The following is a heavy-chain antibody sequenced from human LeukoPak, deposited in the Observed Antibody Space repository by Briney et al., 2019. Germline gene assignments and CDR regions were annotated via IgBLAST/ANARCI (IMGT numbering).Heavy chain of an antibody. CDR3: AKAPIWSGYGPGLFDY. D-gene: IGHD3-3*01. V-gene: IGHV3-23*01. CDR1: GFIYSSYA. Sequence: GGSLRLSCAAPGFIYSSYAMSCVRQAPGKGLEWFSAISGSGGSTYYADSVKGRFTISRDNSKNTLYLQMNSLRAEDTAVYYCAKAPIWSGYGPGLFDYWGQGTLVTVSS. J-gene: IGHJ4*02. CDR2: ISGSGGST.